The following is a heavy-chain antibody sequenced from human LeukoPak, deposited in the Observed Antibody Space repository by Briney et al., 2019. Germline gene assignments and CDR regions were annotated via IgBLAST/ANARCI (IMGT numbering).Heavy chain of an antibody. J-gene: IGHJ4*02. CDR2: VCGLSDST. V-gene: IGHV3-23*01. CDR3: ANRGVVIRVILVGFHKEAYYFES. Sequence: GGSLRLSCAASGFTVSTYDMTWVRQAPGKGLEWVSTVCGLSDSTYYADAVRGRFTISRDNPKNTLYLQMNSLRAEDTAVYFCANRGVVIRVILVGFHKEAYYFESWGQGALVTVSS. CDR1: GFTVSTYD. D-gene: IGHD3-22*01.